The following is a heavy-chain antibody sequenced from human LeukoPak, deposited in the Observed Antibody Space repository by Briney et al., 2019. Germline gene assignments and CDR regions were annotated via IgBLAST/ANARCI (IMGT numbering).Heavy chain of an antibody. CDR2: INHSGST. D-gene: IGHD5-24*01. V-gene: IGHV4-34*01. CDR1: GGSFSGYY. J-gene: IGHJ4*02. Sequence: SETLSLTCAVYGGSFSGYYWSWIRQPPGKGLEWIGEINHSGSTNYNPSLKSRVTISVDTSKNRFSLKLSSVTAADTAVYYCARGYNLFDYWGQGTLVTVSS. CDR3: ARGYNLFDY.